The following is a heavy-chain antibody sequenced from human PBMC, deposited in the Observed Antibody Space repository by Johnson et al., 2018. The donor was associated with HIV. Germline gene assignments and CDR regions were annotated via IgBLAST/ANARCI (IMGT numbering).Heavy chain of an antibody. J-gene: IGHJ3*02. D-gene: IGHD1-26*01. CDR2: ISYDGTNK. V-gene: IGHV3-30*18. CDR1: GFTFSSYG. Sequence: VQLVESGGGVVQPGRSLRLSCAASGFTFSSYGMQWVRQAPGKGLEWVAVISYDGTNKYYADSVKGRFPISRDNSKNTLYLQMNSLRVEDTAVYYCAKGLAWVGDSKFAFDIWGQGTMVTVSS. CDR3: AKGLAWVGDSKFAFDI.